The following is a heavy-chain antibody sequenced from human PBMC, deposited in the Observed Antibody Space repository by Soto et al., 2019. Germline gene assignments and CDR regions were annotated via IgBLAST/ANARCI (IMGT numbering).Heavy chain of an antibody. CDR2: FDPEDGET. D-gene: IGHD3-16*02. Sequence: ASVKVSCKVSGYTLTELSMHWVRQAPGKGLEWMGGFDPEDGETIYAQKFQGRVTMTEDTSTDTAYMELSSLRSEDTAVYYCATDPAPLYDYVWGSYRYWGQGTLVTVSS. CDR3: ATDPAPLYDYVWGSYRY. V-gene: IGHV1-24*01. J-gene: IGHJ4*02. CDR1: GYTLTELS.